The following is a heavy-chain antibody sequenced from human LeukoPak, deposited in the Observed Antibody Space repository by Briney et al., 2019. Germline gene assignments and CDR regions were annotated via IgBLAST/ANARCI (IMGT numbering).Heavy chain of an antibody. D-gene: IGHD3-22*01. CDR3: ARDSGDSSGPGSFDP. J-gene: IGHJ5*02. Sequence: SETLSLTCTVSGGSMSSYYWSWIRQPPGKGLEWIGYIYYSGSTNYNPSLKSRVTISVDTSKNQFSLKLSSVTAADTAVYYCARDSGDSSGPGSFDPWGQGTLVTVSS. CDR2: IYYSGST. CDR1: GGSMSSYY. V-gene: IGHV4-59*01.